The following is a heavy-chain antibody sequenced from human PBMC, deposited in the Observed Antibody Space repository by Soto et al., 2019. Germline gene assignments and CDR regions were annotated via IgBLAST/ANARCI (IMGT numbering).Heavy chain of an antibody. Sequence: XTLSLPCTVSGAPLSSATHFWTWIRQPPGKGLEWIGYMYYSGITKSNPALNSRVTLSVDRPRKQFSLSLTSVTPADTAVYYCAREDMSGTYYFAYWGPGTQVTVSS. V-gene: IGHV4-61*01. CDR2: MYYSGIT. CDR1: GAPLSSATHF. J-gene: IGHJ4*02. CDR3: AREDMSGTYYFAY. D-gene: IGHD1-26*01.